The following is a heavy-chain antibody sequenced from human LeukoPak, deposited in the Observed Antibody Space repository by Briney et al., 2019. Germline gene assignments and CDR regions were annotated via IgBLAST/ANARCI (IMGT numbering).Heavy chain of an antibody. V-gene: IGHV1-69*13. CDR2: IIPIFGTA. CDR3: ARDDYGDTGDEY. Sequence: GASVKVSCKTSGYTFTAYYIQWVRQAPGQGLECMGGIIPIFGTANYAQKFQGRVTITADESTSTAYMELSSLRSEDTAVYYCARDDYGDTGDEYWGQGTLVTVSS. CDR1: GYTFTAYY. D-gene: IGHD4-17*01. J-gene: IGHJ4*02.